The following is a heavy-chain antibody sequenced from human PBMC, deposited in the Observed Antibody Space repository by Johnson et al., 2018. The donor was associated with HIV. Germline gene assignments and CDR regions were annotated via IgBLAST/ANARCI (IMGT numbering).Heavy chain of an antibody. CDR2: VSYDGSYK. Sequence: QVQLVESGGGVLQPGRSLRLSCAASGFTFSNYGMHWVRQAPGKGLEWVAVVSYDGSYKDYSDSVKGRFTISRDNSKNTVYLQMKSLRAEDTAVYYCAKGAYYYDSSGYHYDVPRGAFDIWGQGTMVTVSS. CDR1: GFTFSNYG. J-gene: IGHJ3*02. CDR3: AKGAYYYDSSGYHYDVPRGAFDI. V-gene: IGHV3-30*18. D-gene: IGHD3-22*01.